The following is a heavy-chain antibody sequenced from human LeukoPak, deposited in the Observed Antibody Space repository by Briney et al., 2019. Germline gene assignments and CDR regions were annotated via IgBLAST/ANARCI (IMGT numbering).Heavy chain of an antibody. CDR3: TSWGDTTAEYFQR. CDR2: INPDGRDT. V-gene: IGHV3-7*01. D-gene: IGHD2-21*02. J-gene: IGHJ1*01. CDR1: GFTFNRCW. Sequence: GGSLRLSCVVSGFTFNRCWMNWVRQAPGKGLEWVAHINPDGRDTYYVDSVKGRFTISRDNAQNSMYLQVNSLRVEDTAVYYCTSWGDTTAEYFQRWGQGTLVTVSS.